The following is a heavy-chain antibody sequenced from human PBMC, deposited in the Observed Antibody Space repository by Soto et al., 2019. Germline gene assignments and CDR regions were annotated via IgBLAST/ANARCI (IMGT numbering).Heavy chain of an antibody. CDR2: IHYSGNT. J-gene: IGHJ6*02. Sequence: PSETLSLTCTVSGGSISSSSYYWGWIRQPPGKGLEWIGSIHYSGNTYYNPSFKSRVTTSLDTSKNQFSLKLSSVTAADTAVYYCTRPFGTTTFYFAMDVWGQGTMVTVYS. V-gene: IGHV4-39*01. CDR1: GGSISSSSYY. CDR3: TRPFGTTTFYFAMDV. D-gene: IGHD1-7*01.